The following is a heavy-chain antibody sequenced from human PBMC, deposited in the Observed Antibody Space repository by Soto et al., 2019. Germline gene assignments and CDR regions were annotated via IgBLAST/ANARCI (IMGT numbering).Heavy chain of an antibody. CDR3: GRRRVTGGYSGFDI. V-gene: IGHV3-73*02. CDR1: GFTLSGSS. J-gene: IGHJ3*02. D-gene: IGHD5-12*01. CDR2: ISDQDIKYAT. Sequence: VQLVESGGGLVQPGGSLKLSCAGSGFTLSGSSLHWVRQASGKGLEWVGRISDQDIKYATAYATTVTGRFTASRDDSKNTAFLQMNSLKTEDTAVYYCGRRRVTGGYSGFDIWGQGTMVTVSS.